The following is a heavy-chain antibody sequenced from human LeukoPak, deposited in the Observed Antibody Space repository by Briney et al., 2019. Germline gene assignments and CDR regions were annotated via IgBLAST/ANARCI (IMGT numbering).Heavy chain of an antibody. D-gene: IGHD3-3*01. Sequence: PSETLSLTCTVSGGSISSYYWSWIRQPPGKGLEWIGYIYYSGSTNYNPSLKSRVTISVDTSENQFSLKLSSVTAADTAVYYCARAPFLYDFWSGTPRNWYFDLWGRGTLVTVSS. CDR1: GGSISSYY. J-gene: IGHJ2*01. CDR3: ARAPFLYDFWSGTPRNWYFDL. V-gene: IGHV4-59*01. CDR2: IYYSGST.